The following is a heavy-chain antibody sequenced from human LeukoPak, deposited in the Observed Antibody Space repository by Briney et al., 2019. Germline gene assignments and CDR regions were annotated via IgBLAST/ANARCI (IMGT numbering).Heavy chain of an antibody. V-gene: IGHV4-34*01. CDR2: INHSGST. Sequence: SETLSLTCAVYGGSFSGYYWSWIRQPPGKGLEWIGEINHSGSTNYNPSLKSRVTISVDTSKNQFSLKLSSVTAADTAVYYCARQRSTHDYWGQGSLVTVSS. CDR1: GGSFSGYY. CDR3: ARQRSTHDY. D-gene: IGHD5-24*01. J-gene: IGHJ4*02.